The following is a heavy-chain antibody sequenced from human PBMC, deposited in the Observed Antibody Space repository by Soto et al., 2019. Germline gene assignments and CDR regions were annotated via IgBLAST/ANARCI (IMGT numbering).Heavy chain of an antibody. D-gene: IGHD3-22*01. CDR2: IWYDGSNK. Sequence: QVQLVESGGGVVQPGRSLRLSCAASGFTFSSYGMHWVRQAPGKGLEWVAGIWYDGSNKYYADSVKGRFTISRDNSKNTLYLQMNSLRAEDTAVYYCARDVGIVVVTPFDYWGQGTLVTVSS. J-gene: IGHJ4*02. V-gene: IGHV3-33*01. CDR1: GFTFSSYG. CDR3: ARDVGIVVVTPFDY.